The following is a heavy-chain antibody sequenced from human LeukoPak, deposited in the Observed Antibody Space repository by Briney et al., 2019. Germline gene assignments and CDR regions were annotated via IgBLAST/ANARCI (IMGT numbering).Heavy chain of an antibody. CDR2: IRYDGSTK. Sequence: GGSLRLSCAASGFTFSGYGMHWVRQAPGKGLEWVAHIRYDGSTKYYADSVKGRFTISRDTSKNTLYVQMNSLRPEDTAVYYCAKDSNNWSFDYWGQGTLVTVSS. D-gene: IGHD5-24*01. CDR1: GFTFSGYG. J-gene: IGHJ4*02. CDR3: AKDSNNWSFDY. V-gene: IGHV3-30*02.